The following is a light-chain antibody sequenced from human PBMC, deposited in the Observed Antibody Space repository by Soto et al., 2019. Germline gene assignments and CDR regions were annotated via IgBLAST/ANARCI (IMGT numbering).Light chain of an antibody. CDR2: DAS. CDR1: QSVSGW. J-gene: IGKJ1*01. CDR3: QQYETFSGT. V-gene: IGKV1-5*01. Sequence: DIQITQSPSTLSASVEDRVTITCRASQSVSGWLAWYQQKPGEAPKLLIYDASALPRGVPSRFSGSGSGTKFTLTIASLQPDDFATYYCQQYETFSGTFGPGTKVDIK.